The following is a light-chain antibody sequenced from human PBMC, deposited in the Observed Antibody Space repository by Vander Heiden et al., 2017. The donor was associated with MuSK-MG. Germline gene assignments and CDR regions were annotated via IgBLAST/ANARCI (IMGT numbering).Light chain of an antibody. J-gene: IGKJ4*01. CDR3: QQLNSYPHT. V-gene: IGKV1-9*01. CDR2: AAS. Sequence: IQLTQSPSSLSASVGDRVTITCRASQGISSYLAWYQQKPGKAPKLLIYAASTFQSGVPSRFSGSGSGTDFTLTISSLQPEDFATYYCQQLNSYPHTFGGGTKVEIK. CDR1: QGISSY.